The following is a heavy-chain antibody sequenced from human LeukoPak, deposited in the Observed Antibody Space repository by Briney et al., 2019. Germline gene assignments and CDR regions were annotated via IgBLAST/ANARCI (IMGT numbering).Heavy chain of an antibody. V-gene: IGHV3-30*18. J-gene: IGHJ4*02. Sequence: GGSLRLSCAASGFTFSTYGMHWVRQAPGKGLEWVAVISYDRTNKYYADSVKGRFTISRDNSKNTLYLQMNSLRGEDTAVYHCAKDSSGGYSYGNFDYWGQGTLVTVSS. CDR1: GFTFSTYG. CDR3: AKDSSGGYSYGNFDY. D-gene: IGHD5-18*01. CDR2: ISYDRTNK.